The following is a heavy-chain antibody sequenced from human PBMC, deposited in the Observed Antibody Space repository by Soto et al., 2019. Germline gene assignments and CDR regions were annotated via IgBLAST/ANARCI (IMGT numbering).Heavy chain of an antibody. V-gene: IGHV4-30-4*01. CDR1: GGSISSGDYY. CDR2: IYYSGST. Sequence: PSETLSLTCTVSGGSISSGDYYWSWIRQPPGKGLEWIGYIYYSGSTYYNPSLKSRVTISVDTSKNQFSLKLSSVTAADTAVYYCARDLLSPVRGYCSGGSCSADPSGHFDPWGQGTLVTVSS. J-gene: IGHJ5*02. D-gene: IGHD2-15*01. CDR3: ARDLLSPVRGYCSGGSCSADPSGHFDP.